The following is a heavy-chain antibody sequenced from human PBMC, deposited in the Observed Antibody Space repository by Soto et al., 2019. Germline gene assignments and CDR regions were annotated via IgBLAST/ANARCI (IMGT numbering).Heavy chain of an antibody. CDR2: IIGGGGNT. CDR1: GFTFSNYA. Sequence: GGSLRLSCAASGFTFSNYAMSWVRQAPGKGLEWVSVIIGGGGNTNYADSVRGRFTISRDNSKNTLYLQMNSLRAEDTAVYYWAKYTDYYYVYYYMDVWGKGTTVTVSS. J-gene: IGHJ6*03. V-gene: IGHV3-23*01. CDR3: AKYTDYYYVYYYMDV. D-gene: IGHD3-10*02.